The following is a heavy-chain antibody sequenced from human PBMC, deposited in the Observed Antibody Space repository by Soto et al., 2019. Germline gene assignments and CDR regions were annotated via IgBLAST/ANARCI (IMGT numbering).Heavy chain of an antibody. D-gene: IGHD3-10*01. CDR2: MNEDGGTT. CDR3: ASDLSGRADV. CDR1: GFTFSSYG. J-gene: IGHJ6*02. Sequence: PGGSLRLSCAASGFTFSSYGMHWVRQAPGKGLVWVSRMNEDGGTTDYADSVKGRSTISRDNAKNTLYLQMNSLRVEDTAVYYCASDLSGRADVWGQGTTVTVSS. V-gene: IGHV3-74*01.